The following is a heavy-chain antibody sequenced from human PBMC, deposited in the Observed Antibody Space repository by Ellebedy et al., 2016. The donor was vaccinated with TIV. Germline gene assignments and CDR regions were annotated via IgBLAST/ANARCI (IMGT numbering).Heavy chain of an antibody. J-gene: IGHJ1*01. D-gene: IGHD3-22*01. Sequence: MPSETLSLTCTFTVSGGSISSYYWSWIRQPPGKGLEWIGYIYYSGSTNYNPSLKSRVTISVDTSKNQFSLKLSSVTAADTAVYYCAREGDSSGPMSHWGQGTLVTVSS. CDR1: GGSISSYY. CDR2: IYYSGST. V-gene: IGHV4-59*01. CDR3: AREGDSSGPMSH.